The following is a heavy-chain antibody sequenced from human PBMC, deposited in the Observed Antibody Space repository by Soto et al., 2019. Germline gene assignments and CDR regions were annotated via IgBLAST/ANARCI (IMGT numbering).Heavy chain of an antibody. CDR2: ISGSGGTA. CDR3: AKGRGQNWNFDY. D-gene: IGHD1-1*01. V-gene: IGHV3-23*01. CDR1: GFTFSSYA. J-gene: IGHJ4*02. Sequence: EVQLLESGGGSVQPGGSLRLSCAASGFTFSSYAMLWVRRPPGKGLEWVSSISGSGGTAYYADSVKGRFSISRDSLVNTLYLPMNSLRAEDTAVYYCAKGRGQNWNFDYWGQGTLVTVSP.